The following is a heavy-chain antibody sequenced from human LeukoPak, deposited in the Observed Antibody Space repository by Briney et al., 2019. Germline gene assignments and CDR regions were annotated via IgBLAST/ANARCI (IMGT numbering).Heavy chain of an antibody. D-gene: IGHD5-18*01. J-gene: IGHJ4*02. CDR2: IYHSGST. CDR1: GYSIRSGYQ. V-gene: IGHV4-38-2*02. Sequence: SETLSLTCSVSGYSIRSGYQWGWIRQPPGKGLEWIGSIYHSGSTYYNPSLKSRVTISVDTSKNQFSLKLSSVTAADTAVYYCARDRTGRNTAQDDYWGQGTLVTVSS. CDR3: ARDRTGRNTAQDDY.